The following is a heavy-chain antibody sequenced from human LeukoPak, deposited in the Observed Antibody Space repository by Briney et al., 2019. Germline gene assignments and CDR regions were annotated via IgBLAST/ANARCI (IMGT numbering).Heavy chain of an antibody. D-gene: IGHD6-19*01. CDR2: IRSKAYTGTP. CDR1: GFTFGDSP. J-gene: IGHJ4*02. CDR3: AREDGSGSIDY. Sequence: GGSLRLSCITSGFTFGDSPMSWVRQAPGKGREWVGFIRSKAYTGTPEHAESLKGRFTISRDDSKSIAYLQMNSLETEDTAVYYCAREDGSGSIDYWGQGTLVTVSS. V-gene: IGHV3-49*04.